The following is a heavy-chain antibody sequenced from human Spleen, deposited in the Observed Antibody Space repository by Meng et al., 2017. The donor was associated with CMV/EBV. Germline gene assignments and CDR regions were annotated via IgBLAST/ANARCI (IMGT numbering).Heavy chain of an antibody. CDR1: GYTFTGYY. CDR2: INPSSGGT. CDR3: ATGNRGWYVYFDY. D-gene: IGHD6-19*01. V-gene: IGHV1-2*02. Sequence: KASGYTFTGYYMHWVRQAHGQGLEWMGWINPSSGGTNYAQKFQGRVTMTRDTSISTAFMELSRLRSDDTAVYYCATGNRGWYVYFDYWGQGTLVTVSS. J-gene: IGHJ4*02.